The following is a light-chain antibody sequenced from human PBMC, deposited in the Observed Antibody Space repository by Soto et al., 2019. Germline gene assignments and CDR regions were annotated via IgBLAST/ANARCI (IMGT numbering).Light chain of an antibody. CDR1: QPISGY. CDR2: AAS. CDR3: QQTYTAPLYT. Sequence: DVQMTQSPFVLSASVGDRIAITCRASQPISGYLNWYQHKPGKAHKLLIRAASHSQPGVPSRFSGSGSGTHFTLTITSLGPDDCSTYFCQQTYTAPLYTFGQGTHLEI. V-gene: IGKV1-39*01. J-gene: IGKJ2*01.